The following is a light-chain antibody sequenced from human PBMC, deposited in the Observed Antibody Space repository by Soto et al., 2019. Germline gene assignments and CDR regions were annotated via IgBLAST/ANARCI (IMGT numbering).Light chain of an antibody. CDR1: QSLGSRN. CDR3: ELYGGSPLS. J-gene: IGKJ3*01. V-gene: IGKV3-20*01. CDR2: AAS. Sequence: EIVLTQSPGTLSLSPGERSTLSCSASQSLGSRNLDWYKQKHGQPPRLLIHAASTRVTGIPDRFSGSGSGTDFTLTISRLEPEDFAVYFCELYGGSPLSFGPGTKVDVK.